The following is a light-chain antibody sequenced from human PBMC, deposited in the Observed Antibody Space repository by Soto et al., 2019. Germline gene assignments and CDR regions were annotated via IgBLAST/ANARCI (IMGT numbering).Light chain of an antibody. CDR1: QSISNF. V-gene: IGKV1-39*01. CDR2: DAS. CDR3: QQSYVTPRT. J-gene: IGKJ1*01. Sequence: DIQMTQSPSSLSASVGDRVTITCRASQSISNFLNWYQHRLGKAPKPLIYDASSLQSWVPSRFSGSGSGTDFTLTISSLQPEDFATYYCQQSYVTPRTFGQGTKVDI.